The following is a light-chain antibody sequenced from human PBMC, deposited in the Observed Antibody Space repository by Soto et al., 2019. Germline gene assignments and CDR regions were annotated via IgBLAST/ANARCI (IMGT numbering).Light chain of an antibody. V-gene: IGKV4-1*01. CDR3: QQHYSTPLT. J-gene: IGKJ5*01. CDR2: GAS. CDR1: QSALYSPNNKNY. Sequence: DIVMTQSPDSLAVSLGERATINCKSSQSALYSPNNKNYLAWYQQLSGEPHGLLISGASTRESGVPDRFSGSGSGTDFTLTISSLQAEDVAVYYCQQHYSTPLTFGQGTRLEIK.